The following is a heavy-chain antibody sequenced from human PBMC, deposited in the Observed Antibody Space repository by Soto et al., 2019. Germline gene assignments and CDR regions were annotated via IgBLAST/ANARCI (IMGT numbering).Heavy chain of an antibody. V-gene: IGHV4-39*01. Sequence: SETLSLTCTVCGGSISSSSYYWGLIRQPPGKGLEWIGSIYYSGSTYYNPSLKSRVTISVDTSKNQFSLKLSSVTAADTAVYYCARLNYGDYYGSGWFDPWGQGTLVTVSS. J-gene: IGHJ5*02. CDR2: IYYSGST. CDR1: GGSISSSSYY. CDR3: ARLNYGDYYGSGWFDP. D-gene: IGHD4-17*01.